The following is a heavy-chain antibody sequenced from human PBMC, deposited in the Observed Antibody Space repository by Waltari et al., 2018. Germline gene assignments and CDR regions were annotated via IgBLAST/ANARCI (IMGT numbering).Heavy chain of an antibody. CDR3: ARVVGYYYYMDV. CDR1: GGSISSYY. Sequence: QVQLQESGPGLVKPSETLSLTCTVSGGSISSYYWSWIRQPPGKGLEWIGYIYYSGRTNYNPSLKSRVTISVDTSKNQFSLKLSSVTAADTAVYYCARVVGYYYYMDVWGKGTTVTISS. V-gene: IGHV4-59*01. J-gene: IGHJ6*03. CDR2: IYYSGRT.